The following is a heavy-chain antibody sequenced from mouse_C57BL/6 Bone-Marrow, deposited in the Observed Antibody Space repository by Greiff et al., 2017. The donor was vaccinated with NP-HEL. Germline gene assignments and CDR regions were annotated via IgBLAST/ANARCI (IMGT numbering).Heavy chain of an antibody. J-gene: IGHJ3*01. Sequence: VQLKESGGDLVKPGGSLKLSCAASGFTFSSYGMSWVRQTPDKRLEWVATISSGGSYTYYPDSVKGRFTISRDNAKNTLYLQMSSRKSEDTAMYYCASPYDYDVAWFAYWGQGTLVTVSA. CDR1: GFTFSSYG. CDR2: ISSGGSYT. V-gene: IGHV5-6*01. D-gene: IGHD2-4*01. CDR3: ASPYDYDVAWFAY.